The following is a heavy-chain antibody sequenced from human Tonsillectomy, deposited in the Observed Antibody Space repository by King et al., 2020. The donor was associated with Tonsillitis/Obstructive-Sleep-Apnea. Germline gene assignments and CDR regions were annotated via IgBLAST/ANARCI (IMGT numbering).Heavy chain of an antibody. CDR2: ISSSSSYI. D-gene: IGHD2-2*01. V-gene: IGHV3-21*01. CDR3: ARGYELQGWFDP. Sequence: VQLVESGGGLVKPGGSLRLSCAASGFTFSSSSMNWVRQAPGKGLEWVSSISSSSSYIYYADSVKGRFTISRDNAKNSLYLQMNSLRAEDTAVYYCARGYELQGWFDPWGQGTLVTVSS. CDR1: GFTFSSSS. J-gene: IGHJ5*02.